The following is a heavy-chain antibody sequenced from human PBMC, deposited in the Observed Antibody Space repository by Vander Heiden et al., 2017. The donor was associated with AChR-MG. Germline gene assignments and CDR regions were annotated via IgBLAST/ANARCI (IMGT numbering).Heavy chain of an antibody. J-gene: IGHJ6*02. CDR2: IIPIFGTA. Sequence: QVQLVQSGAEVKKPGSSVKVSFKASGGTFSSYHVSWVQHAPGQGLEWMGGIIPIFGTAKYAQKFQGRVTITADESTSTAYMELSSLRSEDTAVYYCARIYCTNGVCYRRYYYYGMDVWGQGTTVTVSS. CDR3: ARIYCTNGVCYRRYYYYGMDV. V-gene: IGHV1-69*01. D-gene: IGHD2-8*01. CDR1: GGTFSSYH.